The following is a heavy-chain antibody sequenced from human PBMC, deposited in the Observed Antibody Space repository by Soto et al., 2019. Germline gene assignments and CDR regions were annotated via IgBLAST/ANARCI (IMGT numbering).Heavy chain of an antibody. CDR3: ARGYEDIVVVPAATVGGFDY. CDR1: GGSISSSSYY. V-gene: IGHV4-39*01. CDR2: IYYSGST. J-gene: IGHJ4*02. Sequence: QLQLQESGPGLMKPSETLSLTCTVSGGSISSSSYYWGWIRQPPGKGLEWIGSIYYSGSTYYNPSLKSRVTISVDTSKNQFSLKLSSVTAADTAVYYCARGYEDIVVVPAATVGGFDYWGQGTLVTVSS. D-gene: IGHD2-2*01.